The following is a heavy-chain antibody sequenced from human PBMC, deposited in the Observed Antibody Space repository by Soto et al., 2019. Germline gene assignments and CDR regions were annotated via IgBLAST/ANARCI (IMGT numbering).Heavy chain of an antibody. Sequence: QVQLVQSGAEVKKPGASVKVSCKASGYTFTSYGISWVRQAPGQGLEWMGWISAYNGNTNYAQKLQGRVTMTTDTSTSTAYMELRTLRSDNTAVYYCARADLDTAIVTEGNFFHPWGQGTLVTVSS. CDR3: ARADLDTAIVTEGNFFHP. V-gene: IGHV1-18*01. J-gene: IGHJ5*02. CDR2: ISAYNGNT. CDR1: GYTFTSYG. D-gene: IGHD5-18*01.